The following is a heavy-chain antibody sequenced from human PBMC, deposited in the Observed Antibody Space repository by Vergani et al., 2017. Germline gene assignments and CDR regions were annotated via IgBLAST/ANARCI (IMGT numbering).Heavy chain of an antibody. D-gene: IGHD5-18*01. Sequence: EVQLVESGGGLVKPGGSLRLSCEASGFTFSNAWMSWVRQAPGKGLEWVGRIKSKTDGGTTDYAAPVKGRFTISRDDSKNTLYLQMNSLKTEDTAVYYCTTGPIQLWLGIFAFDIWGQGTMVTVSS. CDR1: GFTFSNAW. J-gene: IGHJ3*02. V-gene: IGHV3-15*01. CDR2: IKSKTDGGTT. CDR3: TTGPIQLWLGIFAFDI.